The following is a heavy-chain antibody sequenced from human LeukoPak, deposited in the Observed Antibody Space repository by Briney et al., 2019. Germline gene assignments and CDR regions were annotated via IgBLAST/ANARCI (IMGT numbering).Heavy chain of an antibody. Sequence: PGGSLRLSCAASGFTVSNNYMSWVRQAPGKGLEWVSISYSDSRTYYPDSMKGRFTISRDNSKNTLYLQMNGLRADDTAVYYCAVSFGDEISYWGQGTLVTVSS. CDR3: AVSFGDEISY. V-gene: IGHV3-53*01. D-gene: IGHD3-10*01. CDR1: GFTVSNNY. J-gene: IGHJ4*02. CDR2: SYSDSRT.